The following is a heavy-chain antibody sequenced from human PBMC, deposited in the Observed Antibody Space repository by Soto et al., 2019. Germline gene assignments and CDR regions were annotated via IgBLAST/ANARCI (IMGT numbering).Heavy chain of an antibody. CDR2: IYYSGST. D-gene: IGHD2-8*01. CDR1: GGSISSSSYY. CDR3: ARRGVTHCTNGVCYPWFDP. Sequence: SETLSLTCTVSGGSISSSSYYWGWIRQPPGKGLEWIGSIYYSGSTYYNPSLKSRVTISVDTSKNQFSLKLSSVTTADTAVYYCARRGVTHCTNGVCYPWFDPWGQGTLVTVSS. J-gene: IGHJ5*02. V-gene: IGHV4-39*01.